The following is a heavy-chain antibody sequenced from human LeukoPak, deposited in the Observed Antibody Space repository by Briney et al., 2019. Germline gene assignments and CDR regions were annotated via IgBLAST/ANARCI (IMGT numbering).Heavy chain of an antibody. V-gene: IGHV1-46*01. Sequence: ASVKVSCKASGYTFTIYYMHWVRQAPGQGLEWMGIINPSGGSTSYAQKFQGRVTMTRDTSTSTVYMELSSLRSEDTAVYYCARGGDSSSWPVLNWFDPWGQGTLVTVSS. CDR2: INPSGGST. D-gene: IGHD6-13*01. J-gene: IGHJ5*02. CDR1: GYTFTIYY. CDR3: ARGGDSSSWPVLNWFDP.